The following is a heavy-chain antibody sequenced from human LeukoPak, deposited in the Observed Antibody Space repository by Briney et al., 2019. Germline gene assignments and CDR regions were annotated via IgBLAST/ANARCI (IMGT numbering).Heavy chain of an antibody. D-gene: IGHD3-16*01. V-gene: IGHV1-46*01. CDR2: INPSGGST. J-gene: IGHJ3*02. CDR3: ARGGGGVTTPAFDI. Sequence: ASVKVSCKASGYTFSIYYMHWVRQAPGQGLEWMGTINPSGGSTSYAQKFQGRVTMTRDMSTSTVYMDLSSLRSEDTAVYYCARGGGGVTTPAFDIWGQGTMVTVSS. CDR1: GYTFSIYY.